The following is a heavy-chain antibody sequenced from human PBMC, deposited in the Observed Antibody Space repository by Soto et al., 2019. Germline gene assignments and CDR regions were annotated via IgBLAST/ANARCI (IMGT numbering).Heavy chain of an antibody. CDR2: ISYDGSNK. Sequence: QVQLVESGGGVVQPGRSLRLSCAASGFTFSSYGMHWVRQAPGKGLEWVAVISYDGSNKYYADSVKGRFTISRDNSKNTLYLQMNSLRAEDTAVYYCAKDYSGYDWNYWGQGTLVTVS. D-gene: IGHD5-12*01. J-gene: IGHJ4*02. CDR3: AKDYSGYDWNY. CDR1: GFTFSSYG. V-gene: IGHV3-30*18.